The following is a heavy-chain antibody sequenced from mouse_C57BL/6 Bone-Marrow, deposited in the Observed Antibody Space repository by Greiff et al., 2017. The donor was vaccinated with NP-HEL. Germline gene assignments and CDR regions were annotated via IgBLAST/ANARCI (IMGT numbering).Heavy chain of an antibody. Sequence: QVQLKQPGAELVRPGSSVKLSCKASGYTFTSYWMDWVKQRPGQGLEWIGNIYPSDSETHYNQKFKDKATLTVDKSSSTAYMQLSSLTSEDSAVYYCARRDYGNYRDYWGQGTTLTVSS. V-gene: IGHV1-61*01. CDR1: GYTFTSYW. J-gene: IGHJ2*01. CDR2: IYPSDSET. D-gene: IGHD2-1*01. CDR3: ARRDYGNYRDY.